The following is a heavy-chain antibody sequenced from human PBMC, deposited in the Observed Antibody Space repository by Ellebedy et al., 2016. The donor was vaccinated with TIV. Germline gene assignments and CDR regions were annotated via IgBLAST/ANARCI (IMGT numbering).Heavy chain of an antibody. CDR1: GYTFTSHG. D-gene: IGHD1-26*01. J-gene: IGHJ4*02. Sequence: ASVKVSCKASGYTFTSHGISWVRQAPGQGLEWMGWTSAYSGNTDFAQKLQGRVTMTTDTSTSTAYMELRSLRSDDTAVYYWARGGLGATTLTDYWGQGTLVTVSS. CDR2: TSAYSGNT. CDR3: ARGGLGATTLTDY. V-gene: IGHV1-18*04.